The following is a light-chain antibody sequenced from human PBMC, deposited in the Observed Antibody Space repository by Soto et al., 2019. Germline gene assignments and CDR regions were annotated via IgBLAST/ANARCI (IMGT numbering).Light chain of an antibody. V-gene: IGKV1-39*01. CDR2: GAS. J-gene: IGKJ4*01. CDR1: QSISSY. CDR3: QQSHSTPLT. Sequence: DIQMTQSPSSLSASVGDRVTITCRASQSISSYLNWYQQKPGKAPKVLISGASSLQSGVPLRFSGSGSGTDFTLTISRLQSEDFASYYCQQSHSTPLTLGGGTKVDIK.